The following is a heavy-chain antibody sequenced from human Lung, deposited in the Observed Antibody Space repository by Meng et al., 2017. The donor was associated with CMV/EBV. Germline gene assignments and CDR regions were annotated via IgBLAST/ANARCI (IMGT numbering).Heavy chain of an antibody. J-gene: IGHJ4*02. CDR1: GGSISSSSYY. CDR3: ARSHSSGWPLDY. D-gene: IGHD6-19*01. Sequence: SETLSLXXTVSGGSISSSSYYWGWIRQPPGKGLEWIGSIYYSGSTYYNPSLKSRVTISVDTSKNQFSLKLSSVTAADTAVYYCARSHSSGWPLDYWGQGTLVTVSS. V-gene: IGHV4-39*07. CDR2: IYYSGST.